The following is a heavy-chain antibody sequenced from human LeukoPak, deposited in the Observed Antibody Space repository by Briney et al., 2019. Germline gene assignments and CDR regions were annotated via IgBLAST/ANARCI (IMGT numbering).Heavy chain of an antibody. CDR3: ARERWELLRIYAY. CDR1: GYTFTGYY. D-gene: IGHD1-26*01. J-gene: IGHJ4*02. CDR2: INPNSGGT. Sequence: ASVKVSCKASGYTFTGYYMHCVRQAPGQGLEWMGWINPNSGGTNYAQKFQGRVTMTRDTSISTAYMELSRLRSDDTAVYYCARERWELLRIYAYWGQGTLVTASS. V-gene: IGHV1-2*02.